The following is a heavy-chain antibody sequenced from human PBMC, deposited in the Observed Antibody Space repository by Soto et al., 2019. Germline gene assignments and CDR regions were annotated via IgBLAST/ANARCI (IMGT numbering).Heavy chain of an antibody. CDR1: GFTFSSYA. J-gene: IGHJ4*02. Sequence: EVQLLESGGGLVQPGGSLRLSCAASGFTFSSYAMSWVRQAPGKGLEWVSAISGSGGSTYYADSVKGRFTISRDNSKNALYLQMNSLRAEDTAVYYCAKDPLIVVVGPYYFDYWGQGTLVTVSS. CDR3: AKDPLIVVVGPYYFDY. V-gene: IGHV3-23*01. D-gene: IGHD3-22*01. CDR2: ISGSGGST.